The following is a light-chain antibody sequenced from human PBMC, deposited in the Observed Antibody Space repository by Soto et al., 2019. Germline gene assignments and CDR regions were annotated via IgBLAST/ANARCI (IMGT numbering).Light chain of an antibody. Sequence: IQMTQSPSSLSASVGDSVTVTCRASQSINIYLNWYQQKPGKAPTLLIYGASSLQSGGPSRFAGGGSRTDFTLTISSLQPEDFATYYGQQSYRSPYTCGQGTELESK. V-gene: IGKV1-39*01. CDR3: QQSYRSPYT. CDR2: GAS. J-gene: IGKJ2*01. CDR1: QSINIY.